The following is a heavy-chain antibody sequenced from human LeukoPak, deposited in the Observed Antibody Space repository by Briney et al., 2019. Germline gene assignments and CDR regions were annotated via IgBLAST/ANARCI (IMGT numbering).Heavy chain of an antibody. J-gene: IGHJ6*03. CDR2: ISYDGSNK. CDR1: GFTFSSYG. Sequence: GGSLRLSCAASGFTFSSYGMHWVRQAPGKGLEWVAVISYDGSNKYYADSVKGRFTISRDNSKNTLYLQMNSLRAEDTAVYYCAKTVTIFGVVTIYYYYYMDVWGKGTTVTVSS. CDR3: AKTVTIFGVVTIYYYYYMDV. V-gene: IGHV3-30*18. D-gene: IGHD3-3*01.